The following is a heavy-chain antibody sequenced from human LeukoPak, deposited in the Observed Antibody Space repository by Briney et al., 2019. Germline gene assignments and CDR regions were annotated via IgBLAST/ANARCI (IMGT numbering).Heavy chain of an antibody. J-gene: IGHJ4*02. V-gene: IGHV3-74*01. CDR1: GFTFSSYW. Sequence: GGSLRLSCAASGFTFSSYWMHWVRQAPGKGLVWVSRINSDGSSTSYADSVKGRFTISRDNSKNTLYLQMNSLRAEDTAVYYCAKDLVTLGVGAIGTDYWGQGTLVTVSS. D-gene: IGHD1-26*01. CDR2: INSDGSST. CDR3: AKDLVTLGVGAIGTDY.